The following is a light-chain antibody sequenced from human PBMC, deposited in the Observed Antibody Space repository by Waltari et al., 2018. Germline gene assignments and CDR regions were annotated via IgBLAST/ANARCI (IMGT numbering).Light chain of an antibody. V-gene: IGKV2-30*02. CDR3: MQGTHPPQT. J-gene: IGKJ4*01. Sequence: DVVMTQSPLALPVTLGQPASIPCRPSHSLIHSNGNTSFNWFQQRPGQSPRRLIYKIANRDSGVPDRFSGSGSGTDFTLKISRVEAEDVGVYYCMQGTHPPQTFGGGTKVEIK. CDR2: KIA. CDR1: HSLIHSNGNTS.